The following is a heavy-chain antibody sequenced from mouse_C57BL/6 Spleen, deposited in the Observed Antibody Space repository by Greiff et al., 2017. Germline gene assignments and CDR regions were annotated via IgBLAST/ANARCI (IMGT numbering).Heavy chain of an antibody. D-gene: IGHD2-12*01. CDR1: GFTFSDYG. J-gene: IGHJ2*01. Sequence: EVKLVESGGGLVKPGGSLKLSCAASGFTFSDYGMHWVRQAPEKGLEWVAYISSGSSTIYYADTVKGRFTISRDKAKNTLFLQMTSLRSEDTAMYYCARQTRRGDYFDYWGQGTTLTVSS. CDR3: ARQTRRGDYFDY. CDR2: ISSGSSTI. V-gene: IGHV5-17*01.